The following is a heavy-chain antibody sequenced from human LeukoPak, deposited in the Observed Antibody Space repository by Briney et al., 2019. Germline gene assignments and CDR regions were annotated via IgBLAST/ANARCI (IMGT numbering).Heavy chain of an antibody. V-gene: IGHV4-59*12. Sequence: PSETLSLTCSVSGDSIRSYYWSWIRKPPGKGLEWIGYISYSGSTKYNPSLKSRVTISIDTSKNQFSLQLKFVTPEDTAVYYCARLVGDQVVYWGRGTLVTVSS. J-gene: IGHJ4*02. D-gene: IGHD2-2*01. CDR1: GDSIRSYY. CDR3: ARLVGDQVVY. CDR2: ISYSGST.